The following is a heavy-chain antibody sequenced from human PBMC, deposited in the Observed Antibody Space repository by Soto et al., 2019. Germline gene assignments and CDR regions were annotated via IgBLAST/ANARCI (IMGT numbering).Heavy chain of an antibody. CDR1: GGSISSGGYY. D-gene: IGHD3-22*01. CDR3: ARVYNDSSGYQYYFDY. V-gene: IGHV4-31*03. J-gene: IGHJ4*02. CDR2: IYYSGST. Sequence: SETLSLTCTVSGGSISSGGYYWSWIRQHPGKGLEWIGYIYYSGSTYYNPSLKSRVTISVDTSKNQFSLKLSSVTAADTAVYYCARVYNDSSGYQYYFDYWGQGTLVTVSS.